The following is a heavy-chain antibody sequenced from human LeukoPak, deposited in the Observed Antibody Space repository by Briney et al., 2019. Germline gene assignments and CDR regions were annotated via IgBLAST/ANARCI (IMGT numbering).Heavy chain of an antibody. CDR1: GYSFTSYW. CDR2: IDPGDSYT. D-gene: IGHD3-22*01. CDR3: ARHGEYYDSSGYYSLRYWFDP. Sequence: GESLKISCKGSGYSFTSYWISWVRQMPGKGLEWMGRIDPGDSYTNYSPSFQGHVTISADKSISTAYLQWSSLKASDTAVYYCARHGEYYDSSGYYSLRYWFDPWGQGTLVTVSS. J-gene: IGHJ5*02. V-gene: IGHV5-10-1*01.